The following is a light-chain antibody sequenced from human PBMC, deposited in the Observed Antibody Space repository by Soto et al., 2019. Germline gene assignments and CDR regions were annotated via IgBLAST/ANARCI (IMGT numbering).Light chain of an antibody. CDR2: SNN. CDR1: SSNIGSNT. V-gene: IGLV1-44*01. CDR3: AAWDDSLDVV. J-gene: IGLJ2*01. Sequence: QSVLTQPPSASGTPGQRVTISCSGSSSNIGSNTVNWYQQLPGTAPKLLIYSNNHRPSGVPDRFSGSKSGTSASLAISGLQSEDEADYYCAAWDDSLDVVFGGGTKVTVL.